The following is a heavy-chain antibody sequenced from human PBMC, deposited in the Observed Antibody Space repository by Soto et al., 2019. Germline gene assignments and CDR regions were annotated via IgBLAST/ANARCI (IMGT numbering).Heavy chain of an antibody. V-gene: IGHV4-59*08. D-gene: IGHD6-19*01. Sequence: QVQLQESGPGLVKPSETLSLTCTVSGGSISSYYWSWIRQPPGKALEWIGYIYNSGSTNYNPSLTCRVTLSVDRSKNQFSLKLSSVTAADTAMYYCASSFYTSGWNYFDYWGQGAPVTVSS. CDR1: GGSISSYY. CDR2: IYNSGST. CDR3: ASSFYTSGWNYFDY. J-gene: IGHJ4*02.